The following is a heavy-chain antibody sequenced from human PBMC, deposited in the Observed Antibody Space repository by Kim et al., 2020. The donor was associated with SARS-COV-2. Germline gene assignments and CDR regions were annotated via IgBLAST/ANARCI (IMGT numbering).Heavy chain of an antibody. CDR3: TTWSGSS. Sequence: GGSTDYAAPVKDRFTISRDDSKNTLYLQMDSLKTEDTAVFYCTTWSGSSWGQGTLVTVSS. V-gene: IGHV3-15*01. D-gene: IGHD3-10*01. J-gene: IGHJ5*02. CDR2: GGST.